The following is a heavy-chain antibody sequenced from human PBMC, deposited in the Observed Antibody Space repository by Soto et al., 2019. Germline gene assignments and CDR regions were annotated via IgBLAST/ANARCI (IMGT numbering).Heavy chain of an antibody. V-gene: IGHV4-34*01. Sequence: SETLSLTCAVYGGSFRGYYWSWIRQPPGKGLEWIGEINHSGSTNYNPSLKSRVTISVDTSKNQFSLKLSSVTAADTAVYYCARMAWRVDTAMVFIFDYWGQGTLVTVSS. CDR3: ARMAWRVDTAMVFIFDY. CDR2: INHSGST. CDR1: GGSFRGYY. J-gene: IGHJ4*02. D-gene: IGHD5-18*01.